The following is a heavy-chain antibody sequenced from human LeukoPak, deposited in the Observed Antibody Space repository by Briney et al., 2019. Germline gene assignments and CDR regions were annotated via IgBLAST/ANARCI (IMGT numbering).Heavy chain of an antibody. D-gene: IGHD3-10*01. J-gene: IGHJ5*02. V-gene: IGHV6-1*01. CDR3: ARDKGLTMVRGVIIESWFDP. Sequence: SQTLSLTCAISGDSVSSNSAAWNWIRQSPSRGLEWLGRTYYRSKWYNDYAVSVKSRITINPDTSKNQLSLQLNSVTPEDTAVYYCARDKGLTMVRGVIIESWFDPWGQGTLVTVSS. CDR2: TYYRSKWYN. CDR1: GDSVSSNSAA.